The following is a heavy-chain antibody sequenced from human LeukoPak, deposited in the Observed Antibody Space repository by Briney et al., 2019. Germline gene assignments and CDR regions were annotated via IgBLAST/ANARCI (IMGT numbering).Heavy chain of an antibody. CDR1: GYTFTGYY. Sequence: ASVKVSCKASGYTFTGYYIHWVRQAPGQGLEWMGWINPNSAGTKYAQEFQGRVTMSRDTSISTAYMELSRLTSDDTAVFYCARGRSEGGTIDYWGQGTLVTVSS. CDR3: ARGRSEGGTIDY. CDR2: INPNSAGT. D-gene: IGHD3-10*01. J-gene: IGHJ4*02. V-gene: IGHV1-2*02.